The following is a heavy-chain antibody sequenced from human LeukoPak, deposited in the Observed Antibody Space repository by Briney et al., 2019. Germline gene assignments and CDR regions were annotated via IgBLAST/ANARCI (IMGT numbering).Heavy chain of an antibody. V-gene: IGHV5-51*01. D-gene: IGHD4-23*01. Sequence: GESLKISCKGSGYSFTSYWINWVRQMPGKGLEGMGRIYPGDSDTKYSPSFQGQVTISADKSINTAYLQWSSLKASDTAMYYCARRSYGGKVFDYWGQGTLVSVSS. CDR3: ARRSYGGKVFDY. J-gene: IGHJ4*02. CDR1: GYSFTSYW. CDR2: IYPGDSDT.